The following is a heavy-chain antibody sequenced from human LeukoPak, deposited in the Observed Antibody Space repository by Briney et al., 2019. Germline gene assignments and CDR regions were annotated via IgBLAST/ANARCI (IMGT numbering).Heavy chain of an antibody. Sequence: SETLSLTCTVSAGSINNYYWSWIRQPPGKRLEWLGYIHYSGSTNYNPSLNSRVTMSLDASKNQFSLKLSSVSAADTAVYYCVQVRLAGLFDPWGQGTLVTVSS. CDR2: IHYSGST. CDR3: VQVRLAGLFDP. D-gene: IGHD3-3*02. V-gene: IGHV4-59*01. J-gene: IGHJ5*02. CDR1: AGSINNYY.